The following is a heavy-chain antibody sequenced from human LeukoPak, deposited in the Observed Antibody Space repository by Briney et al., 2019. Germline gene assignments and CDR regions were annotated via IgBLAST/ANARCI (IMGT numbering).Heavy chain of an antibody. CDR2: ISSSSSYI. Sequence: PGGSLRLSCAASGFPFSSYSMNWVRQAPGKGLEWVSSISSSSSYIYYADSVKGRFTISRDNAKNSLYKQMNSLRAEDTAVYYCARDERYFDWLLSRVPFDYWGQGTLVTVSS. CDR1: GFPFSSYS. J-gene: IGHJ4*02. D-gene: IGHD3-9*01. V-gene: IGHV3-21*01. CDR3: ARDERYFDWLLSRVPFDY.